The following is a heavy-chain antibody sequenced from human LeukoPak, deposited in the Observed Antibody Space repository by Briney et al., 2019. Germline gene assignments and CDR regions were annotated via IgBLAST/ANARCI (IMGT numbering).Heavy chain of an antibody. CDR3: ARHKSWIRLWSTGFDP. D-gene: IGHD5-18*01. CDR2: IYYSGST. V-gene: IGHV4-59*08. Sequence: PSETLSLTCTVSGGSISSYYWSWIRQPPGKGLEWLGYIYYSGSTNYNPSLKSRVTISVDTSKNQFSLKLSSVTAADTAVYYCARHKSWIRLWSTGFDPWGQGTLVTVSS. J-gene: IGHJ5*02. CDR1: GGSISSYY.